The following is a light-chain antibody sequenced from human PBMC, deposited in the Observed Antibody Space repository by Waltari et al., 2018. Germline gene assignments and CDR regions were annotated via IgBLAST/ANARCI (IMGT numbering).Light chain of an antibody. CDR3: QQLNSYPLFT. CDR2: AAS. Sequence: DIQLTQSPSFLSASVGDRVPITCRASQGISSYLAWYQQKPGKAPKLLIYAASTLQNGVPSRFSGSGSGTEFTLTISSLQPEDFATYYCQQLNSYPLFTFGPGTKVDIK. CDR1: QGISSY. V-gene: IGKV1-9*01. J-gene: IGKJ3*01.